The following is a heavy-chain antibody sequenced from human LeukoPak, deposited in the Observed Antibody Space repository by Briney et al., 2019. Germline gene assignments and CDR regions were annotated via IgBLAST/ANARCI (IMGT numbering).Heavy chain of an antibody. Sequence: SETPSLTCAVYGGSFSGYYWSWIRQPPGKGLEWIWEINHSGSTNHNPSLKSRVTISVDTSKNQFSLKLSSVTAADTAVYYCATYGGNWGGVVDYWGQGTLVTVSS. D-gene: IGHD4/OR15-4a*01. CDR1: GGSFSGYY. J-gene: IGHJ4*02. CDR3: ATYGGNWGGVVDY. CDR2: INHSGST. V-gene: IGHV4-34*01.